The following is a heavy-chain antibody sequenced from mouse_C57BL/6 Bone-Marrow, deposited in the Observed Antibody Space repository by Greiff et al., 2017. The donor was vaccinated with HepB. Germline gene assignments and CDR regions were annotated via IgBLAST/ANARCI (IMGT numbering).Heavy chain of an antibody. V-gene: IGHV5-6*02. D-gene: IGHD2-12*01. CDR1: GFTFSSYG. Sequence: DVKLVESGGDLVKPGGSLKLSCAASGFTFSSYGMSWVRQTPDKRLEWVATISSGGSYTYYPDSVKGRFTISRDNAKNTLYLQMSSLKSEDTAMYYCARQYYNLDYWGQGTTLTVSS. CDR3: ARQYYNLDY. CDR2: ISSGGSYT. J-gene: IGHJ2*01.